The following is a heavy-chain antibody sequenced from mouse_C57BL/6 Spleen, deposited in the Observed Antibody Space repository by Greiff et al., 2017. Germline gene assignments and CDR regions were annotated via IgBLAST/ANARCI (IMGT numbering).Heavy chain of an antibody. CDR2: IYPGNSDT. V-gene: IGHV1-5*01. CDR3: TKFYYDYDGAWFAY. J-gene: IGHJ3*01. Sequence: VQLQQSGTVLARPGASVKMSCKTSGYTFTSYWMHWVKQRPGQGLEWIGAIYPGNSDTSYNQKFKGKAKLTAVTSASTAYMELSSLTNEDSAVYYCTKFYYDYDGAWFAYWGQGTLVTVSA. CDR1: GYTFTSYW. D-gene: IGHD2-4*01.